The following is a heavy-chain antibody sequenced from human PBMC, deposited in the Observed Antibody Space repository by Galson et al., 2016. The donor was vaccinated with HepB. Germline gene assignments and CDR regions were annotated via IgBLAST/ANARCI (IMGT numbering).Heavy chain of an antibody. J-gene: IGHJ4*02. D-gene: IGHD5-18*01. V-gene: IGHV3-30*18. CDR3: AKDHRAYSYGHHYFDY. CDR2: VSYDGFNE. CDR1: GFTFSSYG. Sequence: SLRLSCAASGFTFSSYGMHWVRQAPGKGLEWVAFVSYDGFNEYYADSVKGRFTISSDNSKNTLYLQMNSLRAEDTALYYCAKDHRAYSYGHHYFDYWGQGTLVSVSS.